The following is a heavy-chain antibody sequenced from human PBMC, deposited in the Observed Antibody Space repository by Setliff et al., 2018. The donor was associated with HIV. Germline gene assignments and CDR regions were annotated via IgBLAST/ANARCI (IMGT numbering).Heavy chain of an antibody. Sequence: ASVKVSCKSSGYTFTSYTMHWVRQAPGQRLEWMGRINAGNGNTKYSQKFQGRVTITRDTSASTAYMDLSSLRSEDTAVYYCARDLGYCSTTSCYSGGVLDYWGQGTLVTVSS. D-gene: IGHD2-2*01. V-gene: IGHV1-3*01. CDR2: INAGNGNT. CDR1: GYTFTSYT. J-gene: IGHJ4*02. CDR3: ARDLGYCSTTSCYSGGVLDY.